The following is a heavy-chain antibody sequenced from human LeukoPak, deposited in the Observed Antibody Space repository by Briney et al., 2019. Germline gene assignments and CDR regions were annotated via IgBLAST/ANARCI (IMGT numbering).Heavy chain of an antibody. V-gene: IGHV1-18*01. Sequence: ASVKVSCKASGYTFTSYGISWVRQAPGQGLEWMGWISAYNGNTNYAQKLQGRVTMTTDTSTSTAYMELRSLRSDDTAVYYCAREGRGYFSSTSWFNRFDPWGQGTPVNGSS. D-gene: IGHD2-2*01. CDR1: GYTFTSYG. J-gene: IGHJ5*02. CDR3: AREGRGYFSSTSWFNRFDP. CDR2: ISAYNGNT.